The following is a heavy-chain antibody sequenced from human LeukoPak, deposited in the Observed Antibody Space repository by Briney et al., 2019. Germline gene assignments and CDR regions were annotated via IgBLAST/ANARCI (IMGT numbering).Heavy chain of an antibody. CDR3: ARDKHYYDSSGYYEEAFDY. V-gene: IGHV4-31*03. J-gene: IGHJ4*02. CDR1: GGSISSSAYH. CDR2: IYYTGRT. D-gene: IGHD3-22*01. Sequence: PSETLSLTCSVSGGSISSSAYHWSWLRQHPGKGLEWIGYIYYTGRTYYSPSLKSRVTISLDTSKNQFSLKLSSVTAADTAVYYCARDKHYYDSSGYYEEAFDYWGQGTLVTVSS.